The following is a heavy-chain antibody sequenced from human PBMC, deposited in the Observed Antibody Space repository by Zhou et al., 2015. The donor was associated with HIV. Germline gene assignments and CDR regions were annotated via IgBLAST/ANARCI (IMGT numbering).Heavy chain of an antibody. CDR1: EFTFSVYI. J-gene: IGHJ2*01. CDR2: IDADGHDK. D-gene: IGHD3-16*01. CDR3: ARDTTPTFRGWYFDL. V-gene: IGHV3-74*03. Sequence: EVQLVESGGGLVPPGGSLRLACDTSEFTFSVYILYWFRQIPGKGLTWVSRIDADGHDKTYADSVRGRFTISRDNAKNTLFLQMNSLRAEDSAVYYCARDTTPTFRGWYFDLWGRGTLVTVSS.